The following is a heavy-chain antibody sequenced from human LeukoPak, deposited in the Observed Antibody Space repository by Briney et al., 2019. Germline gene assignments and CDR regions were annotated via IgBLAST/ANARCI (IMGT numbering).Heavy chain of an antibody. Sequence: SVKVSCKASGGTFSSYAISWVRQAPGQGLEWMGGIIPTFGTANYAQKFQGRVTITTDESTSTAYMELSSLRSEDTAVYYCASTAYILRYFDWLHPRPFDYWGQGTLVTVSS. V-gene: IGHV1-69*05. D-gene: IGHD3-9*01. CDR1: GGTFSSYA. J-gene: IGHJ4*02. CDR2: IIPTFGTA. CDR3: ASTAYILRYFDWLHPRPFDY.